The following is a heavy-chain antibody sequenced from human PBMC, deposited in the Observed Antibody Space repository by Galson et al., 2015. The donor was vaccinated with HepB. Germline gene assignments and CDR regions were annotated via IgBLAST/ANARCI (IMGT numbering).Heavy chain of an antibody. CDR2: ISSSSSTI. CDR3: VKDYHCFV. D-gene: IGHD2-15*01. V-gene: IGHV3-11*01. Sequence: SLRLSCAASGFTFSDYYMTWIRQAPGKGLEWVSYISSSSSTIYYADSVKGRFTISRDNSKNTLYLQMNSLRAGDTAVYYCVKDYHCFVWGLGTTVTVSS. J-gene: IGHJ6*02. CDR1: GFTFSDYY.